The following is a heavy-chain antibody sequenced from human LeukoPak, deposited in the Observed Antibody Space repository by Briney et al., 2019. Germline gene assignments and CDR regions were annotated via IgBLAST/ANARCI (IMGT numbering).Heavy chain of an antibody. J-gene: IGHJ5*02. CDR1: GGSISSGDYY. Sequence: PSQTLSLTCTVSGGSISSGDYYWSWIRQPPGKGLEWIGYIYYSGSTYYNPSLKSRVTISVDTSENQFSLKLSSVTAADTAVYYCARDVGSSGWYGGFTVAWGQGTLVTVSS. CDR2: IYYSGST. D-gene: IGHD6-19*01. CDR3: ARDVGSSGWYGGFTVA. V-gene: IGHV4-30-4*08.